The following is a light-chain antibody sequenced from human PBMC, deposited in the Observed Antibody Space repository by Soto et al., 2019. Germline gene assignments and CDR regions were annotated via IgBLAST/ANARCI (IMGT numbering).Light chain of an antibody. Sequence: EFVLTQSPGTLSLSPGERATLSCRASQSVSSFLAWYQQRPGQAPRLLIYDASNRVTGIPARFSGSGSGTDFTLTISSLEPEDFAVYYCQQRSNWPEVTFGQGTKVDIK. CDR3: QQRSNWPEVT. V-gene: IGKV3-11*01. J-gene: IGKJ1*01. CDR2: DAS. CDR1: QSVSSF.